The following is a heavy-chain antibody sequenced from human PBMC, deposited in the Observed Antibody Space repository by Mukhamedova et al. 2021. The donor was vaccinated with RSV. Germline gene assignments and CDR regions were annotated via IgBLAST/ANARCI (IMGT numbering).Heavy chain of an antibody. V-gene: IGHV4-59*13. CDR3: ARVVGSVVVTAVDY. CDR2: IYYTGST. J-gene: IGHJ4*02. Sequence: GKGLEWIGFIYYTGSTNYNPSLMSRATISVDTSMNQFSLRLKSVTAADTAVYYCARVVGSVVVTAVDYWGQGTLVTVSS. D-gene: IGHD2-21*02.